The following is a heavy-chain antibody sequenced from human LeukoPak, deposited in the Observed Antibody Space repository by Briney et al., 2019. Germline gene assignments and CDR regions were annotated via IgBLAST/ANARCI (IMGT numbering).Heavy chain of an antibody. V-gene: IGHV1-3*01. Sequence: ASVKVSCKASGYTFTSYAMHWVRQAPGQRLEWMGWINAGNGNTKYSQKFQGRVTITRDTSASTAYMELSSLRSEDTAVYYCAREVGQIGELLESLPVDYWGQGTLVTVSS. CDR3: AREVGQIGELLESLPVDY. J-gene: IGHJ4*02. CDR2: INAGNGNT. CDR1: GYTFTSYA. D-gene: IGHD2-15*01.